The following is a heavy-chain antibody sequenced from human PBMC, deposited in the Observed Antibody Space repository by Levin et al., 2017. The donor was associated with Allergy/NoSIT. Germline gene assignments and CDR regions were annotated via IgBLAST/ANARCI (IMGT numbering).Heavy chain of an antibody. Sequence: GGSLRLSCAASGFTFSDYYMTWIRLAPGKGLEWLSYVSATGNNVHYADSVEGRFTISRDNAKNSGYLQMNSLRAEDTALYYSARDLVVLPASDLAYCMDVWGRGTTVTVSS. J-gene: IGHJ6*02. CDR2: VSATGNNV. CDR1: GFTFSDYY. V-gene: IGHV3-11*01. CDR3: ARDLVVLPASDLAYCMDV. D-gene: IGHD2-2*01.